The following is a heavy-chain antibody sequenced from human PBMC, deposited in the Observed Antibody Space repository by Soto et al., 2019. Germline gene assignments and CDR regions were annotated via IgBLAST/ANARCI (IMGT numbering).Heavy chain of an antibody. D-gene: IGHD6-19*01. J-gene: IGHJ3*02. CDR1: GYTFTSYY. CDR3: AREGVGSSGWYRAFDI. V-gene: IGHV1-46*01. Sequence: ASVKVSCKASGYTFTSYYMHWVRQAPGQGLEWMGIINPSGGSTSYAQKFQGRVTMTRDTSTSTVYMELSSLRSEDTAVYYCAREGVGSSGWYRAFDIWGQGTMVTVS. CDR2: INPSGGST.